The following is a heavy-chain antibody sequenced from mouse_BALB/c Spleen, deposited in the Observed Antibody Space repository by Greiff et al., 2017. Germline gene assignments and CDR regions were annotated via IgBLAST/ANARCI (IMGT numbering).Heavy chain of an antibody. CDR1: GFTFSSYG. CDR3: AREGAPPFAY. V-gene: IGHV5-6-3*01. J-gene: IGHJ3*01. CDR2: INSNGGST. Sequence: EVMLVESGGGLVQPGGSLKLSCAASGFTFSSYGMSWVRQTPDKRLELVATINSNGGSTYYPDSVKGRFTISRDNAKNTLYLQMSSLKSEDTAMYYCAREGAPPFAYWGQGTLVTVSA.